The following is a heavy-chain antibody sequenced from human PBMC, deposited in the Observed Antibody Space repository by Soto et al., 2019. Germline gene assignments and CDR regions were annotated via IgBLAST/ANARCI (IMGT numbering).Heavy chain of an antibody. CDR3: AKLGSSSWSPHYYFDY. V-gene: IGHV3-23*01. Sequence: PGGSLRLSCAASGFTFNNYAMGWVRQAPGTGLEWVSAITDSGGDTYYLDSVKDRFTISRDNSKNTLYLQMNSLRAEDTAIYYCAKLGSSSWSPHYYFDYWGQGTLVTVSS. J-gene: IGHJ4*02. CDR2: ITDSGGDT. D-gene: IGHD2-2*01. CDR1: GFTFNNYA.